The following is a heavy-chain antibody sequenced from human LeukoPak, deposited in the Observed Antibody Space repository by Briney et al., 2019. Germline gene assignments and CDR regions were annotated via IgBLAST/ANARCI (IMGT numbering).Heavy chain of an antibody. CDR2: IYTSGST. J-gene: IGHJ4*02. CDR1: GGSISSYY. V-gene: IGHV4-4*09. CDR3: ARRIDY. Sequence: SETLSLTCTVSGGSISSYYWSWIRQPPGKGLEWIGYIYTSGSTNYSPSLKSRVTISVDTSKNQFSLKLSSVTAADTAVYYCARRIDYWGQGTLVTVSS.